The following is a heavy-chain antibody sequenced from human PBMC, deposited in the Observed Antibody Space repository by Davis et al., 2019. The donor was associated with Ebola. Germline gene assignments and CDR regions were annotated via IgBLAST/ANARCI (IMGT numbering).Heavy chain of an antibody. CDR2: ISYDGSNK. Sequence: GESLKISCAASGFVFSSYVMSWVRRAPGKGLEWVAVISYDGSNKYYADSVKGRFTISRDNSKKTLYLQMNSLRAEDTAVYYCAKSGLSFGVVKYHYGMDVWGKGTTVTVSS. D-gene: IGHD3-3*01. J-gene: IGHJ6*04. CDR3: AKSGLSFGVVKYHYGMDV. CDR1: GFVFSSYV. V-gene: IGHV3-30*18.